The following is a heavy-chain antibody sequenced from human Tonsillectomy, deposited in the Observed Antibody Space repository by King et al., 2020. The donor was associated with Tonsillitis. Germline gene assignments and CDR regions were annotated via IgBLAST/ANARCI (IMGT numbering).Heavy chain of an antibody. V-gene: IGHV4-4*07. CDR2: ILTSGRT. J-gene: IGHJ4*02. CDR1: VASMSSYY. Sequence: VQLQESGPGLVKPSETLSLTCTVSVASMSSYYWTWIRQPAAKGLEWIGRILTSGRTSASPSLESRVTTSVDTSKIQFSLKLTSMTAADTAVYYCARDQPVGSTRFDYWGQGILVTVSS. CDR3: ARDQPVGSTRFDY. D-gene: IGHD2-2*01.